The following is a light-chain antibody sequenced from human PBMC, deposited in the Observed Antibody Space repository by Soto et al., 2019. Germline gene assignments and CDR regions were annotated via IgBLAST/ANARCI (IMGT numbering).Light chain of an antibody. CDR1: SSNIGAGYD. CDR2: GNI. V-gene: IGLV1-40*01. CDR3: QSHDSSLSGSI. Sequence: QSVLTQPPSVSGAPGQRVTISCTGSSSNIGAGYDVNWYQQLPGTAPKLLIYGNINRPSGVPDRFSGSKSGTSASLAISGLQAEDAADYYCQSHDSSLSGSIFGGGTKVTVL. J-gene: IGLJ2*01.